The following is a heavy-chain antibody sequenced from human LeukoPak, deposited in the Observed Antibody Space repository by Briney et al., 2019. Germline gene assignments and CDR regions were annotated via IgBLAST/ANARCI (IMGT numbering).Heavy chain of an antibody. CDR3: ARRRITMIVVVHGFDY. Sequence: PSETLSLTCAVYGGSFSGYYWSWIRQPPAKGQEWIGEINHSGSTNYNPSLKSRVTISVDTSKNQFSLKLSSVTAADTAVYYCARRRITMIVVVHGFDYWGQGTLVTVSS. J-gene: IGHJ4*02. CDR2: INHSGST. CDR1: GGSFSGYY. D-gene: IGHD3-22*01. V-gene: IGHV4-34*01.